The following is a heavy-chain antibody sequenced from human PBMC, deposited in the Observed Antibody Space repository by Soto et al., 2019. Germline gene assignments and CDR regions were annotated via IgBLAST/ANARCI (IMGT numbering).Heavy chain of an antibody. CDR1: GGSISSENW. CDR3: ARGFNALGAYFFDY. J-gene: IGHJ4*02. CDR2: TSHKGST. V-gene: IGHV4-4*02. Sequence: QVQLQESGPGLVEPSGTLSLTCTVSGGSISSENWWSWVRQPPGKGLEWIGETSHKGSTNYNPSLKSRVTISLDKSKNQFSLQLTSVTAADTAVFYCARGFNALGAYFFDYWGQGILVTVSA. D-gene: IGHD3-16*01.